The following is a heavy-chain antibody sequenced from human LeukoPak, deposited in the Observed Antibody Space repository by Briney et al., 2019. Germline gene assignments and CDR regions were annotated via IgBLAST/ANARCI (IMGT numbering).Heavy chain of an antibody. CDR3: AKFKALAGMRYFDY. CDR2: ITTSGGTT. Sequence: GGSLRLSCATSGFSFSNAWMSWVRQAPGKGLEWVSAITTSGGTTYYADSVKGRFTISRDNSENTLYLQMNSLRADDTAVFYCAKFKALAGMRYFDYWGQGTLVTVSS. CDR1: GFSFSNAW. D-gene: IGHD6-19*01. J-gene: IGHJ4*02. V-gene: IGHV3-23*01.